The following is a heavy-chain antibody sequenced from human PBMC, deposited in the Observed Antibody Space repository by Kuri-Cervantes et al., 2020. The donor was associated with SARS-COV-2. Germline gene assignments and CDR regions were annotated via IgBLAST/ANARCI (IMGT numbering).Heavy chain of an antibody. CDR1: GYTFTSYG. CDR2: ISAYNGNT. V-gene: IGHV1-18*01. Sequence: ASVKVSCKASGYTFTSYGISWVRQAPGQGLEWMGWISAYNGNTNYAQKLQGRVTMTTDTSRNTAYMELSSLRSEDTAVYYCARIYYGGPSVVPAAIEVRGWFDPWGQGTLVTVSS. J-gene: IGHJ5*02. D-gene: IGHD2-2*02. CDR3: ARIYYGGPSVVPAAIEVRGWFDP.